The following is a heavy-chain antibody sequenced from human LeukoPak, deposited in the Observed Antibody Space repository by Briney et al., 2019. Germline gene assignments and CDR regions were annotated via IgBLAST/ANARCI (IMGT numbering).Heavy chain of an antibody. D-gene: IGHD1-26*01. J-gene: IGHJ4*02. CDR2: IKQDGSEK. CDR3: ARHSGTYFDY. V-gene: IGHV3-7*01. CDR1: GFTFSNYW. Sequence: PGGSLRLSCAASGFTFSNYWMSWVRQAPGKGLEWVANIKQDGSEKYYVESVKGRFTISRDNARNSLFLQMNSLRAEDMAIYYCARHSGTYFDYWGPGTLVTVSS.